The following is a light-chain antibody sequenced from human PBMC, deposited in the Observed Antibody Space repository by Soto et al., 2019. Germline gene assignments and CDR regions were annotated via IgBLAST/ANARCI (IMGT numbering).Light chain of an antibody. CDR3: QQYNSYPLT. J-gene: IGKJ4*01. V-gene: IGKV1-17*03. Sequence: DIQMTQSPSAMSASVGDRVTITCRASQGISHYLAWFQQRPGQVPKRLIYGASTLHSGVPSRFSGSGSGTDFTLTISSLQPEDFATYYCQQYNSYPLTFGGGTKVDIK. CDR1: QGISHY. CDR2: GAS.